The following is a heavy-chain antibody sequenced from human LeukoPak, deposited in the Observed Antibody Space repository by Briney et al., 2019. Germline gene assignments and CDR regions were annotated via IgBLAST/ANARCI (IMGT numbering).Heavy chain of an antibody. CDR1: GFIFSNYW. Sequence: QPGGSLRLSCAASGFIFSNYWMYWVRQAPGKGLVWVSRINSDGSSTSYTDSVKGRFTISRDNAKNTLYLQMNSLRAEDTAVYYCARIRGGYYSDFWGQGTLVTVSS. CDR2: INSDGSST. V-gene: IGHV3-74*01. CDR3: ARIRGGYYSDF. J-gene: IGHJ4*02. D-gene: IGHD3-16*01.